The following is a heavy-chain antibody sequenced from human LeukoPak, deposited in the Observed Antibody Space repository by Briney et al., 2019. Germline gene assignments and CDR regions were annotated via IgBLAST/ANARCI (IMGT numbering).Heavy chain of an antibody. Sequence: GGSLRLSCVASGFTFSRFSMSWVRQVPGKGLVWVSHINSDGSWTSYADSVKGRFTISIDNAKNTVYLQMNSLRAEDTAVYYCVSFYETYWGRGTLVTVSS. CDR1: GFTFSRFS. D-gene: IGHD2/OR15-2a*01. CDR3: VSFYETY. CDR2: INSDGSWT. J-gene: IGHJ4*02. V-gene: IGHV3-74*01.